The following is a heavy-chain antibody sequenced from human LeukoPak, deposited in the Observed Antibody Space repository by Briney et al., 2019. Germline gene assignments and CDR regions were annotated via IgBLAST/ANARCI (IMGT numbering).Heavy chain of an antibody. CDR1: GGSISSYY. J-gene: IGHJ6*02. Sequence: SETLSLTCTVSGGSISSYYWSWIRQPPGKGLEWIGYIYYSGSTNYNPSLKSRVTISVDTSKNQFSLKLSSVTAADTAVYYCARCLGDSSSWPYYYYYGMDVWGQGTTVTVSS. D-gene: IGHD6-13*01. V-gene: IGHV4-59*12. CDR2: IYYSGST. CDR3: ARCLGDSSSWPYYYYYGMDV.